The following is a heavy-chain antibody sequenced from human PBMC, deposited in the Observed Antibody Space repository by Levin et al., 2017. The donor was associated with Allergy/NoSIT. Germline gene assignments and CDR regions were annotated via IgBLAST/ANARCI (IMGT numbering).Heavy chain of an antibody. J-gene: IGHJ4*02. CDR3: ARQCYDILTGYYNFDY. D-gene: IGHD3-9*01. CDR2: IYNSGST. CDR1: GGSISSSISY. V-gene: IGHV4-39*01. Sequence: PSETLSLTCTVSGGSISSSISYWGWIRQAPGKGLEWIGSIYNSGSTYYNPSLKSRVTTSVDTSKNQFALKLSSVTAADTAVYYCARQCYDILTGYYNFDYWGQGTLVTVSS.